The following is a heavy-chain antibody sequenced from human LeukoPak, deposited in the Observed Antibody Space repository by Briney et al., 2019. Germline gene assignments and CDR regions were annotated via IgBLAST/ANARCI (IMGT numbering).Heavy chain of an antibody. CDR3: AKDEIAVAGTPHGYFQH. Sequence: GGSLRLSCAVSGFIFSSFGMHWVRQAPGKGLEWVTVISYDGSNKYYVDSVKGRFTISRDNSKNTVYLQMNSLRAEDTAVYYCAKDEIAVAGTPHGYFQHWGQGTLVTVSS. CDR1: GFIFSSFG. CDR2: ISYDGSNK. V-gene: IGHV3-30*18. J-gene: IGHJ1*01. D-gene: IGHD6-19*01.